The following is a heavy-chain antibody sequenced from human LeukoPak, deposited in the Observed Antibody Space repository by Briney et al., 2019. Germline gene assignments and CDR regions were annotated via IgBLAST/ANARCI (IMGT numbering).Heavy chain of an antibody. CDR1: GVSISFYY. D-gene: IGHD4-23*01. Sequence: SETLSLTCTVSGVSISFYYWSWIRQIPGKGLEWIGYIHDSGSTNYNPSLKSRVTMSVDTSKNQFSLKLRSVTAADTAVYYCARDRIDYGGNEAGFDYWGQGALVTVSS. J-gene: IGHJ4*02. V-gene: IGHV4-59*12. CDR2: IHDSGST. CDR3: ARDRIDYGGNEAGFDY.